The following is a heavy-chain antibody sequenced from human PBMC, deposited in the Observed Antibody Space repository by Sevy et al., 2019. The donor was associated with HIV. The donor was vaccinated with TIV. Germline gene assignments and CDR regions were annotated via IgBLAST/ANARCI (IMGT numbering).Heavy chain of an antibody. CDR3: AADNGSGYIGGGTYYYGMNV. J-gene: IGHJ6*02. CDR2: IVVGSGNT. V-gene: IGHV1-58*01. D-gene: IGHD3-3*01. Sequence: ASVNVSCKASGFTFSGSALQWVRQARGQRLEWIGWIVVGSGNTKYAPQFQERVTFIRDMSTSTAYMELSSLRSEGTAVDYCAADNGSGYIGGGTYYYGMNVWGQGTTVTVSS. CDR1: GFTFSGSA.